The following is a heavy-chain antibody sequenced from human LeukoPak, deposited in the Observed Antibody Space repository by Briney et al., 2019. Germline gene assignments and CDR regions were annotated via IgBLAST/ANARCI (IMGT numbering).Heavy chain of an antibody. CDR1: GGSISSYY. D-gene: IGHD5-12*01. J-gene: IGHJ4*02. CDR2: IYHSGST. Sequence: PSETLSLTCTVSGGSISSYYWSWIRQPPGKGLEWIGYIYHSGSTYYNPSLKSRVTISVDRSKNQFSLKLSSVTAADTAVYYCARVGGYYYFDYWGQGTLVTVSS. V-gene: IGHV4-59*12. CDR3: ARVGGYYYFDY.